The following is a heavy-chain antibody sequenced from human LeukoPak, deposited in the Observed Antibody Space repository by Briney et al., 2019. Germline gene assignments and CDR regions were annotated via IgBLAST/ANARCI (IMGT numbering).Heavy chain of an antibody. J-gene: IGHJ5*02. CDR3: AVSNWMAP. Sequence: GGSLRLSCAASGFTFSGFWMHWVRQAPGKGLVWVSCISFDGSDATYADSVKGRFTISRDNAKNTLHLQMDSLTVEDTAVYYCAVSNWMAPWGQGTLVTVSS. CDR2: ISFDGSDA. CDR1: GFTFSGFW. V-gene: IGHV3-74*01.